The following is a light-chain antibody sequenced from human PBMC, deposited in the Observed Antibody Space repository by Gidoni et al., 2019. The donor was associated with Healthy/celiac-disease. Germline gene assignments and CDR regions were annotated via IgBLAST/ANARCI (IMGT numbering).Light chain of an antibody. CDR2: WAS. CDR1: QSVLYSSNNKNY. J-gene: IGKJ1*01. CDR3: QQYYSTPTWT. V-gene: IGKV4-1*01. Sequence: DIVMTQSPDSLAVSLGERATINCKSSQSVLYSSNNKNYLDWYQQKPGQPPKLLIYWASTRESGVPDRFSGSGSGTEFTLTISSLQAEDVAVYYCQQYYSTPTWTFGQGTKVEIK.